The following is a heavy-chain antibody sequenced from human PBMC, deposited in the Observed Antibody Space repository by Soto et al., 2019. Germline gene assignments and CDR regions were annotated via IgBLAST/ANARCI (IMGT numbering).Heavy chain of an antibody. CDR1: GFTFSSYG. CDR3: AKSYEPFCSGGSCYWYYYYYGMDV. Sequence: GGSLRLSCAASGFTFSSYGMHWVRQAPGKGLEWVAVISYDGSNKYYADSVKGLFTISRDNSKNTLYLQMNSLRAEDTAVYYCAKSYEPFCSGGSCYWYYYYYGMDVWGQGTTVTVSS. CDR2: ISYDGSNK. D-gene: IGHD2-15*01. V-gene: IGHV3-30*18. J-gene: IGHJ6*02.